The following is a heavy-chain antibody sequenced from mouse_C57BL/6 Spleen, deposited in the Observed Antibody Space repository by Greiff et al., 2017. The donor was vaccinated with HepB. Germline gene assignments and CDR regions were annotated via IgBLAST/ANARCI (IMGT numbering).Heavy chain of an antibody. CDR1: GYTFTDYN. Sequence: EVKLQESGPELVKPGASVKMSCKASGYTFTDYNMHWVKQSHGKSLEWIGYINPNNGGTSYNQKFKGKATLTVNKSSSTAYMELRSLTSEDSAVYYCAREQLRLLDYWGQGTTLTVSS. J-gene: IGHJ2*01. D-gene: IGHD3-2*02. CDR3: AREQLRLLDY. V-gene: IGHV1-22*01. CDR2: INPNNGGT.